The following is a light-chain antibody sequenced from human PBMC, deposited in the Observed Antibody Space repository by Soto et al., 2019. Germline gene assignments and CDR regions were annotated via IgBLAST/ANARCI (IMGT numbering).Light chain of an antibody. CDR2: DAS. Sequence: EIVMTQSPATLSVSPGERATLSCRASQSGSSNLAWYQQRPGQAPRLLMYDASTRATGIPARFSGSGSGTEFTLTISSLLSEDFAVYYCQQYANWPPFLTFGGGTKVEIK. J-gene: IGKJ4*01. CDR1: QSGSSN. V-gene: IGKV3-15*01. CDR3: QQYANWPPFLT.